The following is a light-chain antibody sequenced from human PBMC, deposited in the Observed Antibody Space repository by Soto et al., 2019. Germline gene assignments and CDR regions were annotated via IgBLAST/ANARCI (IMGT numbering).Light chain of an antibody. CDR2: EAT. CDR1: SDDVGAYKY. V-gene: IGLV2-14*01. Sequence: QSALTQPASVSGSPGQSITISCAGTSDDVGAYKYVSWYQQHPGKAPQLLIYEATNRPSGISGRFSASKSGNTASLTISGLQAEDEADYYCSSYARNTLFVFGPGTSSPS. CDR3: SSYARNTLFV. J-gene: IGLJ1*01.